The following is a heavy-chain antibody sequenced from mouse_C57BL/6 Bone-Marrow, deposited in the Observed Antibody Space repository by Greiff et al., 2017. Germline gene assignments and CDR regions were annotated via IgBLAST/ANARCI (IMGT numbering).Heavy chain of an antibody. Sequence: EVKLLEPGPGLVIPSQSLSLTCSVTGYSITSGYYWNWIRQFPGNNLEWMGYISYDGSNNYNPSLKNRTSITRDTSRSQSFQKLNAETTEDTATYYCARDHYWGKGTTVTVSS. CDR1: GYSITSGYY. CDR3: ARDHY. CDR2: ISYDGSN. V-gene: IGHV3-6*01. J-gene: IGHJ1*03.